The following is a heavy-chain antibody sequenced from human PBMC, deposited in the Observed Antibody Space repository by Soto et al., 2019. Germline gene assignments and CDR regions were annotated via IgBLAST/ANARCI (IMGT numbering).Heavy chain of an antibody. CDR2: IIPIFGTA. CDR3: ARDKGMVRGVSTDYGMDV. V-gene: IGHV1-69*01. Sequence: QVQLVQSGAEVKKPGSSVKVSCKASGGTFSSYAISWVRQAPGQGLEWMGGIIPIFGTANYAQKFQGRFTFTADESTRTAYMELSSLRSEETAVYYCARDKGMVRGVSTDYGMDVWGQGTTVTVSS. CDR1: GGTFSSYA. D-gene: IGHD3-10*01. J-gene: IGHJ6*02.